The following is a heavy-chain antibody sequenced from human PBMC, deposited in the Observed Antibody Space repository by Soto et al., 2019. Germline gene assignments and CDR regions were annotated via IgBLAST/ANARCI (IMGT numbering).Heavy chain of an antibody. CDR2: ISGSGGST. J-gene: IGHJ4*02. CDR3: AKASSIFGVVIYFDY. CDR1: GFTFSSYA. V-gene: IGHV3-23*01. Sequence: GGSLRLSCAASGFTFSSYAMSWVRQAPGKGLEWVSAISGSGGSTYYADSVKGRFTISRDNSKNTLYLQMNSLRAEDTAVYYCAKASSIFGVVIYFDYWGQGTLVTVSS. D-gene: IGHD3-3*01.